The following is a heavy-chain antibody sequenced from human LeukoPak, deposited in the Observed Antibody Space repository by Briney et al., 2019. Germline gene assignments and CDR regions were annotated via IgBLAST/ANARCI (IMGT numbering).Heavy chain of an antibody. J-gene: IGHJ4*02. V-gene: IGHV3-9*01. D-gene: IGHD3-22*01. Sequence: PGGSLRLSCVGSGFMFHDFVMHWVRQVPGKGLEWVAGISWNTDLIDYADSVKGRFTISRDNDRNTLHLQMNSLKVEDTAFYYCTRSSSFTLGGGYLDSWGQGTLVTVSS. CDR3: TRSSSFTLGGGYLDS. CDR1: GFMFHDFV. CDR2: ISWNTDLI.